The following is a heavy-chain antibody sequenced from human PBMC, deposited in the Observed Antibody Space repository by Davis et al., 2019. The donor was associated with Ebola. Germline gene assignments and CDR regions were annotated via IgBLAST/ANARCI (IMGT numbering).Heavy chain of an antibody. CDR1: GFTLKKYG. V-gene: IGHV3-23*01. CDR2: VSRKGDS. J-gene: IGHJ4*02. CDR3: AGAMTTVTTAFDQ. D-gene: IGHD4-17*01. Sequence: GESLKISCATSGFTLKKYGMSWVRQAPGKGLEWVAAVSRKGDSYYADSVNGRFTVFRDTSKDKLFLQMNSLRAEDTAVYYCAGAMTTVTTAFDQWGQGTLVTVSS.